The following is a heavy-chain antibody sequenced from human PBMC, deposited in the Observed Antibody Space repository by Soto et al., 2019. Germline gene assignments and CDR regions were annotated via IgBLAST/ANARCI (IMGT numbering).Heavy chain of an antibody. CDR3: ARIGHYDFWSGYYPYFDY. CDR2: IYPGDSDT. V-gene: IGHV5-51*01. J-gene: IGHJ4*02. CDR1: GYSFTSYW. Sequence: GESLKISCKGSGYSFTSYWIGWVRQMPGKGLEWMGIIYPGDSDTRYSPSFQGQVTISADKSISTAYLQWSSLKASDTAMYYCARIGHYDFWSGYYPYFDYWGQGTLVTVSS. D-gene: IGHD3-3*01.